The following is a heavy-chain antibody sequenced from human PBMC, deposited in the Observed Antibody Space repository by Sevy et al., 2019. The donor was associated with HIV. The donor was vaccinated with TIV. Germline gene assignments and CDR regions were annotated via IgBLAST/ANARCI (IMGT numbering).Heavy chain of an antibody. J-gene: IGHJ1*01. CDR1: GYTFTGYY. D-gene: IGHD5-18*01. CDR2: INPNRGGT. CDR3: ARGFVDTRRWVSREYFQH. Sequence: ASVKVSCKASGYTFTGYYMHWVRQAPGQGLEWMGWINPNRGGTNYEPKFQGWVTMTRDQSISTAYMELSRLRSDDTAVYYCARGFVDTRRWVSREYFQHWGQGTLVTVSS. V-gene: IGHV1-2*04.